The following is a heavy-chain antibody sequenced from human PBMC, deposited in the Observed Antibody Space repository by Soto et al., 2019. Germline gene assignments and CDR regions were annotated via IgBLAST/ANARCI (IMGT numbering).Heavy chain of an antibody. CDR3: ARRLAGTDF. CDR2: VHYSGTT. CDR1: GGSTRNSY. Sequence: QGQLQESGPGLVTPSETLFLTCTVSGGSTRNSYWNWIRQTPGTGLAWIGYVHYSGTTSYNPPRKCRVAILLARSKSQPSRRLKSVTVADTAVYFWARRLAGTDFWCQGIRVTLSS. V-gene: IGHV4-59*12. J-gene: IGHJ4*02. D-gene: IGHD3-16*01.